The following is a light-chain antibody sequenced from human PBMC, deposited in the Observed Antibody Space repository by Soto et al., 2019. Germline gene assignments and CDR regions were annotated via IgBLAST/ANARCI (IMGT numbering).Light chain of an antibody. Sequence: DIVMTQSPDSLAVSPGERATINCKSSQSVFYSSNNKNYLAWYQQRPGQPPKLLIYWASTRESGVPDRFSGSGSGTDFTLTISSLQAEDVAVYHCQQYFATPFTFGPGTKVDI. V-gene: IGKV4-1*01. J-gene: IGKJ3*01. CDR3: QQYFATPFT. CDR2: WAS. CDR1: QSVFYSSNNKNY.